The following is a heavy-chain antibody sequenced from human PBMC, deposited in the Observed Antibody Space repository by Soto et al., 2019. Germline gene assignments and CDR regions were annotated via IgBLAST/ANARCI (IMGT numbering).Heavy chain of an antibody. Sequence: QVQLVQSGPEVKKTGTSVKVSCKASGGTFSSRAITGVRQAPGQGLEGMGGIIPAFGRVNYAEKFKDRVTITADESTVTVYMEVSSLRSEDTARYYCANSRGGTFLGYHGMDIWGQGTTVSVSS. J-gene: IGHJ6*02. D-gene: IGHD3-16*01. CDR1: GGTFSSRA. CDR3: ANSRGGTFLGYHGMDI. V-gene: IGHV1-69*01. CDR2: IIPAFGRV.